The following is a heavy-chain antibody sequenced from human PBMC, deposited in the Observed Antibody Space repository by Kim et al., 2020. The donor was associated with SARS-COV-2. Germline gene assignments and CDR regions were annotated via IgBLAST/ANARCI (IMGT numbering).Heavy chain of an antibody. Sequence: GGSLRLSCAASGFTFSTYAMTWVRQAPGKGLEWVSVISGSGGSTYYADSVKGRFTISRDNSKNTLYLQMDSLGAEDTAIYYCAKARGTMGYYMDVWGKGTPVTVSS. D-gene: IGHD3-3*01. CDR2: ISGSGGST. CDR3: AKARGTMGYYMDV. J-gene: IGHJ6*03. CDR1: GFTFSTYA. V-gene: IGHV3-23*01.